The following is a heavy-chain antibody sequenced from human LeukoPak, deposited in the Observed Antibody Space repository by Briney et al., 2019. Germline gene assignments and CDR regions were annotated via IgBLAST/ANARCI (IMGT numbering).Heavy chain of an antibody. CDR3: ARDRLLGGIHTSFDY. J-gene: IGHJ4*02. D-gene: IGHD3-16*02. V-gene: IGHV3-30*01. CDR1: RFIFSSYA. CDR2: ISYDGITK. Sequence: GGSLRLSCAASRFIFSSYAMHWVRQAPGKGLEWVALISYDGITKYYADSVKGRFTISRDNSENTLYLQMNSLRAEDAAVYYCARDRLLGGIHTSFDYWGQGTLVAVSS.